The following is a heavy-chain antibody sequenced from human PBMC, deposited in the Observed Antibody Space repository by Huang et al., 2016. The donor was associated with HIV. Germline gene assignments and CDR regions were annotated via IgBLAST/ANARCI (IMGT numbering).Heavy chain of an antibody. Sequence: QVQLVQSGSELKKPGASVKVSCKVSGYTFTDYQISWVRQAPGQGLEWMGWINPTTGTPTYAQGVTGRFVFSLDTSVNTAYLQISSLKAEDTAVYFCARDSGYYRYFDYWGQGTLVTVSS. CDR2: INPTTGTP. J-gene: IGHJ4*02. V-gene: IGHV7-4-1*02. D-gene: IGHD3-22*01. CDR3: ARDSGYYRYFDY. CDR1: GYTFTDYQ.